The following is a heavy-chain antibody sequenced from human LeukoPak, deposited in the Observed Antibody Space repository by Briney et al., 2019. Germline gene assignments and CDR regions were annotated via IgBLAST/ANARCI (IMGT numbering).Heavy chain of an antibody. CDR1: GFTFSSYS. J-gene: IGHJ4*02. Sequence: GGSLRLSCAASGFTFSSYSMNWVRQAPGKGLEWVSSISSSSSYIYYADSVKGRFTISRDNAKNSLYLQMNSLRAEDTAVYYCARDGGAAADFDYWGQGTLVTVSS. D-gene: IGHD6-13*01. CDR2: ISSSSSYI. CDR3: ARDGGAAADFDY. V-gene: IGHV3-21*01.